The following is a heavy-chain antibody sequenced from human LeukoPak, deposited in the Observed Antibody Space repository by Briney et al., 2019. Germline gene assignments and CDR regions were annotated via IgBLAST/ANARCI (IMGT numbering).Heavy chain of an antibody. CDR1: GFALSSHW. Sequence: GGSLRLSCAASGFALSSHWMTWVRQVPGRGPEWVTNVNRDGSETYYLDSVKGRFTISKDNAKNSLYLQMNSLRAEDTALYHCARNNGMDVWGQGTTVTVSS. V-gene: IGHV3-7*03. CDR2: VNRDGSET. CDR3: ARNNGMDV. J-gene: IGHJ6*02.